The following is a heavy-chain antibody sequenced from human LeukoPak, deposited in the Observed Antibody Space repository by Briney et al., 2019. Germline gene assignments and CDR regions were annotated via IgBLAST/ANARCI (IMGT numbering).Heavy chain of an antibody. CDR2: IIPIFGTA. Sequence: GASVKVSCKASGGTFSSYAISWVRQAPGQGLEWMGGIIPIFGTANYAQKFQGRVTITADKSTSTAYMELSSLRSEDTAVYYCARGTRHDILTGYYNVGLFDYWGQGTLVTVSS. CDR1: GGTFSSYA. CDR3: ARGTRHDILTGYYNVGLFDY. D-gene: IGHD3-9*01. V-gene: IGHV1-69*06. J-gene: IGHJ4*02.